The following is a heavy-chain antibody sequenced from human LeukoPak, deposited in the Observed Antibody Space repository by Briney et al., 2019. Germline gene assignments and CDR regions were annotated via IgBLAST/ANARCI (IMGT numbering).Heavy chain of an antibody. CDR1: GYTFTSYA. D-gene: IGHD3-22*01. J-gene: IGHJ4*01. CDR2: INAGNGKT. CDR3: ARAHYYDSSGYAGY. Sequence: ASVKVSCKASGYTFTSYAMHWVRQAPGRRLEWMGWINAGNGKTKYSQKFQGRVTSTRDPSATTAYMELSSVRSEDPAVSYRARAHYYDSSGYAGYWGHGTLVTVSS. V-gene: IGHV1-3*01.